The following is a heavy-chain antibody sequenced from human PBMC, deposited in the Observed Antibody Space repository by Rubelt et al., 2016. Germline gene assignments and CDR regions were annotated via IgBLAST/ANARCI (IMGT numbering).Heavy chain of an antibody. D-gene: IGHD6-13*01. CDR3: ARDPSSWQGWLL. V-gene: IGHV7-4-1*02. J-gene: IGHJ4*02. Sequence: QVQLVQSGSELKKPGASVKVSCKASGYTFTSYAMNWVRQAPGQGLEWMGWINTNTGNPTYAQGITGRFGFTLDTSVSTAYRQISSLKAEDTAVYYCARDPSSWQGWLLWGQGTLVTVSS. CDR2: INTNTGNP. CDR1: GYTFTSYA.